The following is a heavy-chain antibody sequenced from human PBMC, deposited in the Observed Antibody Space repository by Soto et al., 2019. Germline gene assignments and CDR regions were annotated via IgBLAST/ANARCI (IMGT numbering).Heavy chain of an antibody. CDR3: ARGIATGQIDT. J-gene: IGHJ5*02. D-gene: IGHD2-15*01. Sequence: ASVKVSCKASGCTFTRYTMNWVRQAPGQRLEWMGWINPDNGNTKSSQKFQDRVIITRDTSASTAYMDLSSLRSEDTAVYYCARGIATGQIDTWGQGTLVTVSS. CDR1: GCTFTRYT. V-gene: IGHV1-3*01. CDR2: INPDNGNT.